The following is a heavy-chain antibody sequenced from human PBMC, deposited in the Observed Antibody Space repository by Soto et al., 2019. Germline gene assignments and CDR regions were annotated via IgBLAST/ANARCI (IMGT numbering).Heavy chain of an antibody. D-gene: IGHD4-17*01. CDR1: GFTFSSYG. J-gene: IGHJ4*02. V-gene: IGHV3-30*03. Sequence: GGSLRLSCAASGFTFSSYGMHWVRQAPSKGLEWVAVISYDGSNKYYADSVKGRFTISRDNSKNTLYLQMNSLRAEDTAVYYCADYTGDYVDWGQGTLVTVSS. CDR3: ADYTGDYVD. CDR2: ISYDGSNK.